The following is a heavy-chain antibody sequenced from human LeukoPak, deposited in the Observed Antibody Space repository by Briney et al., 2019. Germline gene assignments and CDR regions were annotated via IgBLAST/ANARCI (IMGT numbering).Heavy chain of an antibody. CDR1: GFTFSSYS. Sequence: GGSLRLSCAASGFTFSSYSMNWVRQAPGKGLEWVSSISSSSSYIYYADSVKGRFTISRDNAKNSLYLQMNSLRAEDTAVFYCARVEGSGSTHAFDIWGQGTMVTVSS. D-gene: IGHD3-10*01. CDR3: ARVEGSGSTHAFDI. V-gene: IGHV3-21*01. CDR2: ISSSSSYI. J-gene: IGHJ3*02.